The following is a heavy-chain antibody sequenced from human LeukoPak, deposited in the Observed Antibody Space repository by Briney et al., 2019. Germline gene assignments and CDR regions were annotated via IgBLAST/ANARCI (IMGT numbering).Heavy chain of an antibody. D-gene: IGHD1-1*01. Sequence: PGGSLGLSCAASGFTFSDYDMSWIRQAPGKGLEWLSYISSSSSDTNYADSVKGRFTISRDNAKNSLYLQMNSLRAEDTAVYYCARFSRTLHFGDDYWAQGTLVTVPS. CDR1: GFTFSDYD. CDR2: ISSSSSDT. J-gene: IGHJ4*02. CDR3: ARFSRTLHFGDDY. V-gene: IGHV3-11*06.